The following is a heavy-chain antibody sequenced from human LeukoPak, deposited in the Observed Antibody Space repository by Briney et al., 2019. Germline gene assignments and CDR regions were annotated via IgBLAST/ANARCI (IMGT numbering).Heavy chain of an antibody. V-gene: IGHV4-30-2*01. CDR2: IYHSGST. J-gene: IGHJ4*02. CDR1: GGSITSGGYY. D-gene: IGHD7-27*01. Sequence: SETLSLTCTVSGGSITSGGYYWNWIRQPPGKGLEWIGYIYHSGSTYYNPSLKSRVTISLDRSKNQFSLKLSSVTAADTAVYYCARGQLGFDYWGQGTLVTVSS. CDR3: ARGQLGFDY.